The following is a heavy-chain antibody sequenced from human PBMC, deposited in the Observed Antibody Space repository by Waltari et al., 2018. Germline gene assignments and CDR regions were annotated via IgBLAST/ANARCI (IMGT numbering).Heavy chain of an antibody. Sequence: EVQLVESGGGLVQPGGSLRLSCAASGFTFSSYDMPWVRQATGKGLEWVSAIGTAGDTYYPGSVKGRFTISRENAKNSLYLQMNSLRAGDTAVYYCARDGYYGSGSYWSYYYYMDVWGKGTTVTISS. J-gene: IGHJ6*03. CDR2: IGTAGDT. V-gene: IGHV3-13*01. D-gene: IGHD3-10*01. CDR3: ARDGYYGSGSYWSYYYYMDV. CDR1: GFTFSSYD.